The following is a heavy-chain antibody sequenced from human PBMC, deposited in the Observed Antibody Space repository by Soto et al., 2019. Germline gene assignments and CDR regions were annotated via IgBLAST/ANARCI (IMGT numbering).Heavy chain of an antibody. V-gene: IGHV1-69*01. CDR1: GGTFSSYA. CDR2: IIPIFGTA. D-gene: IGHD3-22*01. CDR3: ARGIRSYDDYSSGYYYYFSE. J-gene: IGHJ4*02. Sequence: VSCKASGGTFSSYAISWVRQAPGQGLEWMGGIIPIFGTANYAQKFQGRVTITADESTSTAYMELSSLRSEDTAVYYCARGIRSYDDYSSGYYYYFSEWAQGT.